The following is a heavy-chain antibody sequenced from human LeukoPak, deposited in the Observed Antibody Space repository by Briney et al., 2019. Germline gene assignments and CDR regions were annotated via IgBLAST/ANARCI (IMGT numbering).Heavy chain of an antibody. Sequence: GASVKVSCKASGYTFTGYYMHWVRQAPGQGLEWMGWINPNSGGTNYAQKFQGRVTMTRDTSISTAYMELSRLRSDDTAVYYCASVTGGLYYYGMDVWGQGTTVTVSS. CDR3: ASVTGGLYYYGMDV. J-gene: IGHJ6*02. D-gene: IGHD7-27*01. V-gene: IGHV1-2*02. CDR2: INPNSGGT. CDR1: GYTFTGYY.